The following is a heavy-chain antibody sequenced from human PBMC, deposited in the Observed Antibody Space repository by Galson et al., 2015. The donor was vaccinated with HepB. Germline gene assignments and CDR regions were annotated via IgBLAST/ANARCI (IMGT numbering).Heavy chain of an antibody. J-gene: IGHJ4*02. D-gene: IGHD2-15*01. CDR1: GFTFSSYS. V-gene: IGHV3-48*01. CDR2: ISSSISTI. CDR3: AQRDSIANFDY. Sequence: SLRLSCAASGFTFSSYSMNWVRQAPGKGLEWVSYISSSISTIYYADSVKGRFTISRDNAKNSLYLQMNSLRAEDTAVYYCAQRDSIANFDYWGQGTLVTVSS.